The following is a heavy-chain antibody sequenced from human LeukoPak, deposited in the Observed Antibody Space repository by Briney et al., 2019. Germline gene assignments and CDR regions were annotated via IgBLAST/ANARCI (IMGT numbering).Heavy chain of an antibody. CDR2: VYYSGDT. CDR1: GGSITTGNDY. Sequence: SETLSLTCTLSGGSITTGNDYWGWVRQPPGKGLEWIGSVYYSGDTYYNPSLKSRVTISVDTSKNQFSLRLRSVTAADTAVYYCAREDGYNMDDAFDIWGQGTMVTLSS. CDR3: AREDGYNMDDAFDI. V-gene: IGHV4-39*01. J-gene: IGHJ3*02. D-gene: IGHD5-24*01.